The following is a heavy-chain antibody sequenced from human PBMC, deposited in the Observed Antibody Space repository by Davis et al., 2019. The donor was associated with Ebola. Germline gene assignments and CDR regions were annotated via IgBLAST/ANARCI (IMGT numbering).Heavy chain of an antibody. V-gene: IGHV3-30*04. Sequence: GESLKISCAASGFTFTSYAMHWVRQAPGKGLEWVAVISYDGSDKYYEDSVKGRFTISRDNSKNTLYLQMNRLRAEDTAVYYCARDGAEMTTGDLYYYYYGMDVWGQGTTVTVSS. CDR2: ISYDGSDK. D-gene: IGHD5-24*01. CDR3: ARDGAEMTTGDLYYYYYGMDV. CDR1: GFTFTSYA. J-gene: IGHJ6*02.